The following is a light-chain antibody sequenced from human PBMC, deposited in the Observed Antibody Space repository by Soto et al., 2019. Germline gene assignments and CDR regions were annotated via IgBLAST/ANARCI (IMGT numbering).Light chain of an antibody. CDR2: DVS. J-gene: IGLJ1*01. Sequence: SALTQPASVSGSPGQSITISCTGTSSDVGAYNYVSWYQQYPGKAPKLMIYDVSKRPSGVPDRFSGSKSGNTASLTISGLQAEDEADYYCCSYAGSYRDVVETGTKGNVL. V-gene: IGLV2-11*01. CDR1: SSDVGAYNY. CDR3: CSYAGSYRDV.